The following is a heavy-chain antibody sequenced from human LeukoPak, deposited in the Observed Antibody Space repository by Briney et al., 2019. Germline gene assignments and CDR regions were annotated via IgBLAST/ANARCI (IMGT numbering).Heavy chain of an antibody. V-gene: IGHV3-23*01. CDR2: ITGTGGDT. J-gene: IGHJ4*02. Sequence: GGSLRLSCAASGFTFSTYVMIWVRQAPGEGLEWVSAITGTGGDTYYADSVKGRFTISRDNSKSTLYLQMNSLRAEDTAVYYCAKDSEQQFDYWGQGTLVTVSS. CDR3: AKDSEQQFDY. CDR1: GFTFSTYV. D-gene: IGHD6-13*01.